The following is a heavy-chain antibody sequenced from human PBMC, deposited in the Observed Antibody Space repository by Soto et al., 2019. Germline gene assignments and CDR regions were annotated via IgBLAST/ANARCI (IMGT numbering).Heavy chain of an antibody. D-gene: IGHD2-8*01. CDR1: GGSFSGYF. CDR3: ARGFPMMVAVQGAAADKYYFDS. CDR2: INHGGGT. V-gene: IGHV4-34*01. J-gene: IGHJ4*02. Sequence: SETLSLTCAVYGGSFSGYFWTWIRQPPGTGLEWIGGINHGGGTNQNPSLKSRLTMSVDTSKNQFPLKLRSVSAEDSAGYYCARGFPMMVAVQGAAADKYYFDSWGQGTLVTVSS.